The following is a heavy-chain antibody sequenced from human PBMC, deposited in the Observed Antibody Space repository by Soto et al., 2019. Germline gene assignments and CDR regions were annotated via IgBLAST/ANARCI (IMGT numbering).Heavy chain of an antibody. CDR3: ARGSNGDYGYYYYYYGMEV. Sequence: GGSLRLSCAASGFTFSGFAMSWVRQNPGKGLEWVSAISGSGGSTYYADSVKGRFTISRDNSKNTLYLQMNSLRAEDTAVYYCARGSNGDYGYYYYYYGMEVWGQGTTVTVSS. J-gene: IGHJ6*02. CDR1: GFTFSGFA. V-gene: IGHV3-23*01. D-gene: IGHD4-17*01. CDR2: ISGSGGST.